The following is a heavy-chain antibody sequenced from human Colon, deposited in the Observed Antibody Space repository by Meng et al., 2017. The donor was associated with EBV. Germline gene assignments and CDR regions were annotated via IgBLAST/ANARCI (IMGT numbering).Heavy chain of an antibody. V-gene: IGHV7-4-1*02. CDR3: GTLKYTSGFYGPAY. J-gene: IGHJ4*02. D-gene: IGHD6-19*01. Sequence: QLVKSGAEVKKPGASGKVFCKASVYNFTRYPMNWVRQAPVQGLEWMGWISTNTGNPTYAQGFTGRFVFSVDTSVSTAYLQISSLKAEDTAVYYCGTLKYTSGFYGPAYWGQGALVTVSS. CDR2: ISTNTGNP. CDR1: VYNFTRYP.